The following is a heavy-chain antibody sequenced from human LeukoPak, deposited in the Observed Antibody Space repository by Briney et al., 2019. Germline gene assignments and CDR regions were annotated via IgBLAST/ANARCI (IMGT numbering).Heavy chain of an antibody. CDR3: ARVKGNYGYFYYMDV. CDR1: GFTFSSYS. D-gene: IGHD4-11*01. CDR2: ISSSSSYI. Sequence: GGSLRLSCAASGFTFSSYSMNWVRQAPGKGLEWVSSISSSSSYIYYADSGKGRFTISRDNAKNSLYLQMNSLRAEDTAVYYCARVKGNYGYFYYMDVWGKGTTVTVSS. J-gene: IGHJ6*03. V-gene: IGHV3-21*01.